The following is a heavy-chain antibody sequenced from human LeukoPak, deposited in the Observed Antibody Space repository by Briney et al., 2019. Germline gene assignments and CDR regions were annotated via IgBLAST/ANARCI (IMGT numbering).Heavy chain of an antibody. Sequence: SETLSLTCTVSGGSISSSSYYWGWIRQPPGKGLEWIGSIYYSGSTYYNPSLKSRVTISVDTSKNQFSLKLSSVTAADTAVYYCARPQWLPNRGWFDPWGQGTLVTVSS. CDR1: GGSISSSSYY. D-gene: IGHD6-19*01. V-gene: IGHV4-39*01. CDR2: IYYSGST. CDR3: ARPQWLPNRGWFDP. J-gene: IGHJ5*02.